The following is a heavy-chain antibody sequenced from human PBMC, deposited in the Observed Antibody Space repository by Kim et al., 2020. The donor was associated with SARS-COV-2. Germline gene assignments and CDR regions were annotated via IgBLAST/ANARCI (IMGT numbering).Heavy chain of an antibody. CDR1: GFTFSSYA. Sequence: GGSLRLSCAASGFTFSSYAMHWVRQAPGKGLEWVAVISYDGSNKYYADSVKGRFTISRDNSKNTLYLQMNSLRAEDTAVYYCARPNDYGDSRAEYFQHWGRGTLVTVSS. J-gene: IGHJ1*01. CDR2: ISYDGSNK. CDR3: ARPNDYGDSRAEYFQH. V-gene: IGHV3-30*04. D-gene: IGHD4-17*01.